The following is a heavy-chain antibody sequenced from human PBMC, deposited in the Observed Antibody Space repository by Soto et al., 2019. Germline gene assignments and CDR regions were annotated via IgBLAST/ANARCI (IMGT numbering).Heavy chain of an antibody. CDR3: ARHKSGSDWLDP. D-gene: IGHD2-15*01. CDR1: GGSISDISYC. V-gene: IGHV4-39*01. J-gene: IGHJ5*02. Sequence: SETLFLTCTVSGGSISDISYCWGWIRQPPGKGLQWIGCMFYSGATYYNPSLKNRVTLSVDTSNNEFSLKLVSVTAPDTAVYYCARHKSGSDWLDPWGQGTLVTVSS. CDR2: MFYSGAT.